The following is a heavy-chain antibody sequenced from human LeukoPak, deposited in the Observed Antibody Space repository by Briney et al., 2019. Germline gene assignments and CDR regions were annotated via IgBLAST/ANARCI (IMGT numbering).Heavy chain of an antibody. CDR1: GFTFSSYW. J-gene: IGHJ4*02. V-gene: IGHV3-7*01. CDR2: IKQDGSEK. Sequence: GGSLRLSCAASGFTFSSYWMSWVRQAPGKGLEWVANIKQDGSEKYYVDSVKGRFTISRDNAKNSLYLQMNSLRAEDTAVYYCARDGPFDSSGYYWATEYYFDYWGQGTLVTVSS. CDR3: ARDGPFDSSGYYWATEYYFDY. D-gene: IGHD3-22*01.